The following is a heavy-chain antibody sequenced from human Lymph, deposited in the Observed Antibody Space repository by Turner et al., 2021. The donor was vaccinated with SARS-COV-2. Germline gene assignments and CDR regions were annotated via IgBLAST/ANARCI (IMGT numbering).Heavy chain of an antibody. D-gene: IGHD3-3*01. CDR1: GYTFTGSY. CDR3: ARDVERYNDFWSGYSGGYGMDV. V-gene: IGHV1-2*02. CDR2: INPNSGGT. Sequence: QVQLVQSGAEVKKPWASVTVSCTASGYTFTGSYMHWVRQAPGQGLEWMGWINPNSGGTNYAQKFQGRVTMTRDTSISAAYMELSRLRSDDTAVYYCARDVERYNDFWSGYSGGYGMDVWGQGTTVTVSS. J-gene: IGHJ6*02.